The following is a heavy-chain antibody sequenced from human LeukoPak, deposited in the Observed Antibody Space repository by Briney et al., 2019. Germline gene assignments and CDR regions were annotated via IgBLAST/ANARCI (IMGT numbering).Heavy chain of an antibody. CDR1: GFTFSSYG. CDR2: MSYDGSNR. V-gene: IGHV3-30*18. J-gene: IGHJ4*02. D-gene: IGHD6-19*01. CDR3: AKDGDRTAVAAIDY. Sequence: GRSLRLSCAASGFTFSSYGMHWVRQAPGKGLEWVAVMSYDGSNRYYADSVKGRFTISRDNSKNTLYLQMNSLRAEDTAVYYCAKDGDRTAVAAIDYWGQGTLVTVSS.